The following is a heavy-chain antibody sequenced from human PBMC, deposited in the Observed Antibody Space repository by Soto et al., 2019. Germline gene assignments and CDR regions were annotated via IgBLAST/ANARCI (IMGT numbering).Heavy chain of an antibody. Sequence: GESLKISCQGSGDSFSSNWIAWVRQMPGKGLEWMGMVFTGGSDTRYSPSFQGHVTISADKSLNTAYLQWSSLKPSDTAMYYCARSGFSGFEGAWFDSWGQGTLVTVSS. CDR1: GDSFSSNW. J-gene: IGHJ5*01. CDR3: ARSGFSGFEGAWFDS. CDR2: VFTGGSDT. D-gene: IGHD5-12*01. V-gene: IGHV5-51*01.